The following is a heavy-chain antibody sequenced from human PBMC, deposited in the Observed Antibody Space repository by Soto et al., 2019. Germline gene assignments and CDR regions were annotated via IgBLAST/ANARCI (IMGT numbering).Heavy chain of an antibody. V-gene: IGHV2-26*01. CDR1: VFSLSNARMG. Sequence: QVTLKESGPVLVKPTETLTLTCTVSVFSLSNARMGVRWIRQPPVKAMEWLAHIFSTDAKSYTTSLKSRLTISKDTSKSQAGLNMTNMAPVDTSTYYGARIEWGYACAIWGQGTMVTVSS. CDR3: ARIEWGYACAI. CDR2: IFSTDAK. D-gene: IGHD2-15*01. J-gene: IGHJ3*02.